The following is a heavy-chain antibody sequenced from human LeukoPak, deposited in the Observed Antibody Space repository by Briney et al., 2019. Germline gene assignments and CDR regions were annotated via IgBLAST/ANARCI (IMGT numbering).Heavy chain of an antibody. CDR3: ARDRTPYDGNGYYDAHDI. V-gene: IGHV3-30*03. CDR1: GFTFSSYG. J-gene: IGHJ3*02. CDR2: ISYDGSNK. D-gene: IGHD3-22*01. Sequence: PGGSLRLSCAASGFTFSSYGMHWVRQAPGKGLEWVAVISYDGSNKYYADSVKGRFTISRDNAKNSLYLQMNSLRAEDTAVYYCARDRTPYDGNGYYDAHDIWGQGTMVTVSS.